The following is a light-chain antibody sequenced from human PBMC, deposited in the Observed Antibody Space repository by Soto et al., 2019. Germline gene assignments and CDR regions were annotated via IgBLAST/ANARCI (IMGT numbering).Light chain of an antibody. Sequence: EFVLTQSPGTLSLSPGERATLSCRASQTVRNNYLAWYQQKPGQSPRLFIYDASHRASGVPARFSGSGSGTDFTLTISSLQPDDFATYYCQQCSSYPITFGRGTQLEIK. CDR1: QTVRNNY. V-gene: IGKV3D-20*02. J-gene: IGKJ4*01. CDR3: QQCSSYPIT. CDR2: DAS.